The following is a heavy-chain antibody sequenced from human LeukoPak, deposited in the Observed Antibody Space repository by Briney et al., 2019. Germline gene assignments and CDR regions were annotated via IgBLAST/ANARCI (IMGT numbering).Heavy chain of an antibody. J-gene: IGHJ4*02. Sequence: ASVKVSCKSSGYTFNGYYMHWVRQAPGQGLEWMGWIDPNSGGTNYAQKFQGRVTMTRDTSISTAYMVLNRLRSDDTAVYYCAREYYYGSGNYYNRIDYWGQGTLVTVSS. V-gene: IGHV1-2*02. CDR1: GYTFNGYY. D-gene: IGHD3-10*01. CDR3: AREYYYGSGNYYNRIDY. CDR2: IDPNSGGT.